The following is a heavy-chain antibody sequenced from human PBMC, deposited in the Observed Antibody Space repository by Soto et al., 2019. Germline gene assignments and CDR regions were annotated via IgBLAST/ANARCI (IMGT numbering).Heavy chain of an antibody. V-gene: IGHV3-7*01. CDR1: GFTFSSYW. CDR3: AGDCCGGSCYQNGDY. Sequence: VQLVESGGGLVQPGGSLRLSCAAAGFTFSSYWMSWVRQAPGKGLEWVANIKQDGSEKYYVDSVKGRFTISRHNAENSLYPQMNSLRAADTALYYCAGDCCGGSCYQNGDYWGQGTLVTVSS. J-gene: IGHJ4*02. CDR2: IKQDGSEK. D-gene: IGHD2-15*01.